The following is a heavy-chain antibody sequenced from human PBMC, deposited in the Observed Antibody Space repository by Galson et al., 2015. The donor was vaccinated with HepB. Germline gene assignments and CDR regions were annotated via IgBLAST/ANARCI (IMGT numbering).Heavy chain of an antibody. J-gene: IGHJ6*02. CDR3: ARDFGDSRDIYYYGMDV. Sequence: SLRLSCAASGYTFSSYGMHWVRQAPGKGLEWVAVISYDGSNKYYADSVKGRFTISRDNSKNTPYLQMNSLRAEDTAVYYCARDFGDSRDIYYYGMDVWGQGTTVTVSS. CDR1: GYTFSSYG. D-gene: IGHD3-22*01. V-gene: IGHV3-30*03. CDR2: ISYDGSNK.